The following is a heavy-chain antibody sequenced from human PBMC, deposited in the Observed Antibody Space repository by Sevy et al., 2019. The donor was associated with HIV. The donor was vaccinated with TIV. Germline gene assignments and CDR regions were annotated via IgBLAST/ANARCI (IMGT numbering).Heavy chain of an antibody. Sequence: GGSLRLSCAASGFTFSNYYMNWVRQGPGEGLVWVARLNGGGSDISYADSVRGRFTISRDNPKNTLYLQMSSLRGGDTAVYYCFARIRGSSEIDYWGQGTLVTVSS. CDR1: GFTFSNYY. J-gene: IGHJ4*02. V-gene: IGHV3-74*01. D-gene: IGHD6-6*01. CDR3: FARIRGSSEIDY. CDR2: LNGGGSDI.